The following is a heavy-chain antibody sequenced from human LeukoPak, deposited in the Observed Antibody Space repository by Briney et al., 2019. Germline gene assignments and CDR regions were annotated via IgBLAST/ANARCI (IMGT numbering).Heavy chain of an antibody. J-gene: IGHJ3*02. D-gene: IGHD2-2*01. CDR2: ISSSGSST. CDR1: GFTFSSYA. CDR3: AKGSRYSGTSQGDAFDI. Sequence: GGSLRLSCAASGFTFSSYAMNWVRQAPGQGLEWVSVISSSGSSTYHADSVTGRFTISRDNSKNTLYLQMSSLRAEDTAAYYCAKGSRYSGTSQGDAFDIWGQGTLVTVSS. V-gene: IGHV3-23*01.